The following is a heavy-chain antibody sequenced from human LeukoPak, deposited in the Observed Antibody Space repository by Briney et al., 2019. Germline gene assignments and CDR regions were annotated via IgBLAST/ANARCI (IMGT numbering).Heavy chain of an antibody. V-gene: IGHV4-4*07. J-gene: IGHJ3*02. CDR3: ARGLGLWLGDAFDI. CDR2: IYTSGST. CDR1: GGSISSYY. Sequence: SETLSLTRTVSGGSISSYYWSWIRQPAGKGLEWIGRIYTSGSTNYNPSLKSRVTMSVDTSKNQFSLKLSSVTAADTAVYYCARGLGLWLGDAFDIWGQGTMVTVSS. D-gene: IGHD6-19*01.